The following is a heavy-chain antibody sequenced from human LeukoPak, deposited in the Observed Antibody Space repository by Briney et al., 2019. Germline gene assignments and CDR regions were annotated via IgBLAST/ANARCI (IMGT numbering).Heavy chain of an antibody. V-gene: IGHV1-18*01. CDR3: ARELGYSSSSSFDP. D-gene: IGHD6-6*01. J-gene: IGHJ5*02. CDR2: ISAYNGNT. Sequence: ASVKVSCNASGYTFTSYGISWVRQAPGQGLEWMGWISAYNGNTNYAQKLQGRVTMTTDTSTGTAYMELRSLRADDTAVYYCARELGYSSSSSFDPWGQGTLVTVSS. CDR1: GYTFTSYG.